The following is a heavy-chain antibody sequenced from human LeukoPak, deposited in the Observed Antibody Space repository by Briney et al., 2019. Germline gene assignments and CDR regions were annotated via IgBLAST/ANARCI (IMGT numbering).Heavy chain of an antibody. CDR1: GFTFSSYG. CDR3: ARDPAVRGVINNWFDP. Sequence: PGGSLRLSCAASGFTFSSYGMHWVRQAPGKGLEWVAVIWYDGSNKYYADSVKGRFTISRDNSKNTLYLQMNSLRAEDAAVYYCARDPAVRGVINNWFDPWGQGTLVTVSS. D-gene: IGHD3-10*01. J-gene: IGHJ5*02. V-gene: IGHV3-33*01. CDR2: IWYDGSNK.